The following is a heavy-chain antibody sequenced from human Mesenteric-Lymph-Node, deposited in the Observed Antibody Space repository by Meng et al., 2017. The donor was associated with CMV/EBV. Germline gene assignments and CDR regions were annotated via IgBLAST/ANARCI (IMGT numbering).Heavy chain of an antibody. D-gene: IGHD3-3*01. CDR2: IKSKTDGGTT. V-gene: IGHV3-15*01. CDR3: TTDPEYYDFWSGYYRGSDY. Sequence: GEFLKISCAASGLTLSNASMSWVRQAPGKGLEWVGRIKSKTDGGTTDYVAPVKGRFTISRDDSKNTLYLQMNSLKTEDTAVYYCTTDPEYYDFWSGYYRGSDYWGQGTLVTVSS. J-gene: IGHJ4*02. CDR1: GLTLSNAS.